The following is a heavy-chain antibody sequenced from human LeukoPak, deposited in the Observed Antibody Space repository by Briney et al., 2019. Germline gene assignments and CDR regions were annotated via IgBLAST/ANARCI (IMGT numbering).Heavy chain of an antibody. V-gene: IGHV3-23*01. Sequence: GGSLRLSCAASGFTFSSYSMNWVRQAPGKGLEWVSAISGSGGSTYYADSVKGRFTISRDNSKNTLYLQMNSLRAEDTAVYYCAKLQDIVVVVAATSGFDYWGQGTLVTVSS. CDR2: ISGSGGST. J-gene: IGHJ4*02. D-gene: IGHD2-15*01. CDR3: AKLQDIVVVVAATSGFDY. CDR1: GFTFSSYS.